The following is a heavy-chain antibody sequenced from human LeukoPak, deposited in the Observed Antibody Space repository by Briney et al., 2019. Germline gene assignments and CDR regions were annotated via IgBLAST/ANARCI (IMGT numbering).Heavy chain of an antibody. CDR2: IGSSSSAI. V-gene: IGHV3-48*02. CDR3: ARDSSGSDF. CDR1: GFIFSSYS. Sequence: GGSLRLSCAASGFIFSSYSMNWVRQAPGKGLERVSYIGSSSSAIYYADSVKGRFTVSRDNAKNSLYLQMNSLRDEDTAVYYCARDSSGSDFWGQGTLVTVSS. D-gene: IGHD3-10*01. J-gene: IGHJ4*02.